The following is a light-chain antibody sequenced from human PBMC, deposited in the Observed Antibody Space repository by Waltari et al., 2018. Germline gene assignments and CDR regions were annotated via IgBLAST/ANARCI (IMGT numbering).Light chain of an antibody. CDR2: KDT. J-gene: IGLJ2*01. CDR3: QSADTDFANHVL. CDR1: ALPKLY. V-gene: IGLV3-25*03. Sequence: SYDLTQPPSVSVSPGQTARITYSGNALPKLYSYWYQQKPGQAPLLLIYKDTQRASGIPERFSGSTSGTTVTLTISGVQAEDAADYYCQSADTDFANHVLFGGGTQLTVL.